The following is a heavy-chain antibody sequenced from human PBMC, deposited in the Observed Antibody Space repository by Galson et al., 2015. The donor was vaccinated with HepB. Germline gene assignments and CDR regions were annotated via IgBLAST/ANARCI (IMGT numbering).Heavy chain of an antibody. D-gene: IGHD3-22*01. CDR1: GFTFDDFG. CDR3: ARERRGGYYRYFDY. V-gene: IGHV3-20*04. J-gene: IGHJ4*02. CDR2: INWTGGTT. Sequence: SLRLSCAASGFTFDDFGMSWVRQVPGKGLEWVSDINWTGGTTVYADSVKGRFTISRDNVKNSLYLQMNSLRAEDTALYYCARERRGGYYRYFDYWGQGPLVTVSS.